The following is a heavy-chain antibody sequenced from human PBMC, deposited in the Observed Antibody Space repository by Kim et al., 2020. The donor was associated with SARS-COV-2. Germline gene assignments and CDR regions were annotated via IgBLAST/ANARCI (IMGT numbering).Heavy chain of an antibody. Sequence: STYYADSVQGRIPLSRDDSKNTVYLQMNSLRAEDTALYFCAREPSTYFDYWGQGTLVTVSS. CDR3: AREPSTYFDY. V-gene: IGHV3-66*01. J-gene: IGHJ4*02. CDR2: ST.